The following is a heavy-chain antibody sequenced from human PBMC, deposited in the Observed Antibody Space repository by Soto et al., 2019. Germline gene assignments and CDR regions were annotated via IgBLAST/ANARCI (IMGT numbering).Heavy chain of an antibody. CDR2: IYTSGST. J-gene: IGHJ5*02. Sequence: SETLSLTCTVPVGSVNSYYWGWIRQPAGKGLEWIGRIYTSGSTNYNPSLKSRVTMSVDTSKNRFSLKLSSVTAADTAVYYCARGIYSKVGATIWFDPWGQGTLVTVSS. CDR1: VGSVNSYY. V-gene: IGHV4-4*07. CDR3: ARGIYSKVGATIWFDP. D-gene: IGHD1-26*01.